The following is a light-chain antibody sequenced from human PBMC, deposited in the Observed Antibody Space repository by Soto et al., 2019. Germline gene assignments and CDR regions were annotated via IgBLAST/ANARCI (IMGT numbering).Light chain of an antibody. Sequence: EIVMTQSPSTLSVSPGERATLYCRASQSVSSNLAWYQQKPGQAPRLLIYGASTRATGIPARFSGRGSGTAFTLTISRLEPEDFAVYYCQQYGSSPWTFGQGTKVDFK. V-gene: IGKV3-15*01. J-gene: IGKJ1*01. CDR3: QQYGSSPWT. CDR1: QSVSSN. CDR2: GAS.